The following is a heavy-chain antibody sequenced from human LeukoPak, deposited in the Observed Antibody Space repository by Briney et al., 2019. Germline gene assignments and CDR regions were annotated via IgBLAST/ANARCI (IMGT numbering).Heavy chain of an antibody. V-gene: IGHV3-48*04. J-gene: IGHJ4*02. Sequence: GGSLRLSCAASGFTFSGYTMSWVRQAPGKGLEWISYIGSDNRGPSTIYYADSVQGRFTVSRDNAKSSLFLQMNSLRVEDTAVYYCARLPAYCSSTSCYYDYWGQGTLVTVSS. D-gene: IGHD2-2*01. CDR1: GFTFSGYT. CDR2: IGSDNRGPSTI. CDR3: ARLPAYCSSTSCYYDY.